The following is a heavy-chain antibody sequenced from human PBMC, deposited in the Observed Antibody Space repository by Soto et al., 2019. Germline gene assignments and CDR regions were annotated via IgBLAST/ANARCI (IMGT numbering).Heavy chain of an antibody. V-gene: IGHV4-59*01. D-gene: IGHD3-22*01. CDR1: GGSISSYY. CDR3: ARGGNYYDSSGYYYVLDY. CDR2: IYYSGST. J-gene: IGHJ4*02. Sequence: PSETLSLTCTVSGGSISSYYWSWIRQPPGKGLEWIGYIYYSGSTNYNPSLKSRVTISVDTSKNQFSLKLSSVTAADTAVYYCARGGNYYDSSGYYYVLDYWGQGTLDTVSS.